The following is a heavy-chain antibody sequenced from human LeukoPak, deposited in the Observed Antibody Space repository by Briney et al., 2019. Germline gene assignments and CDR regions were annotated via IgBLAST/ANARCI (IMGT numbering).Heavy chain of an antibody. Sequence: SETLSLTCTVSGGSVSTHYWSWIGQPAGKGVEWIGRISTTGSTNYNPSLKSRVTMSIDTSKNQFSLKLSSVTAADTAVYYCAREVEMATQFDYWGQGTLVTVSS. CDR2: ISTTGST. J-gene: IGHJ4*02. V-gene: IGHV4-4*07. D-gene: IGHD5-24*01. CDR3: AREVEMATQFDY. CDR1: GGSVSTHY.